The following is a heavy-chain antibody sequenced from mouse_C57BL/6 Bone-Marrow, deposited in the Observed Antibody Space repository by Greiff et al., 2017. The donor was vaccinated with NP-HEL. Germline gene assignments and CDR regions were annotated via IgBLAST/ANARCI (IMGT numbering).Heavy chain of an antibody. CDR1: GYTFTSYW. J-gene: IGHJ1*03. CDR3: ARSHLLWLRRYFDV. D-gene: IGHD2-2*01. Sequence: QVHVKQPGAELVKPGASVKLSCKASGYTFTSYWMHWVKQRPGQGLEWIGMIHPNSGSTNYNEKFKSKATLTVDKSSSTAYMQLSSLTSEDSAVYYCARSHLLWLRRYFDVWGTGTTVTVSS. V-gene: IGHV1-64*01. CDR2: IHPNSGST.